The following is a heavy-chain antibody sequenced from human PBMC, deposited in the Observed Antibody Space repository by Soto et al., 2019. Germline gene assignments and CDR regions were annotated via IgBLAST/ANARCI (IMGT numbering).Heavy chain of an antibody. CDR1: GLTISSASYY. Sequence: QVLLQESGPRLMKPSETLTLTCTVSGLTISSASYYWSWIRQHPGKGREWVGNIYYNGSTYYSPSVRVRVTVWFDKAKHQSSLRLTSVTAADTAVYYSARDRTSGNWSQFEYWGQGALVKVSA. CDR3: ARDRTSGNWSQFEY. J-gene: IGHJ4*02. V-gene: IGHV4-31*02. D-gene: IGHD6-13*01. CDR2: IYYNGST.